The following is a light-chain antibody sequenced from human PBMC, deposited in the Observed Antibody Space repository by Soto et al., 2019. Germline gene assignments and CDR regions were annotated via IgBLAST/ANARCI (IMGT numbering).Light chain of an antibody. CDR1: SSNIGSNH. Sequence: QSVLTQPPSASGTPGQGVTLSFSGGSSNIGSNHVYWYQQLPGTAPKLLLYSNNQRPSGVPDRFSGSKSGTSTSLAISGLRSEDEADYYCGSWDDSLSRRVFGGGTQLTVL. J-gene: IGLJ3*02. CDR3: GSWDDSLSRRV. CDR2: SNN. V-gene: IGLV1-47*02.